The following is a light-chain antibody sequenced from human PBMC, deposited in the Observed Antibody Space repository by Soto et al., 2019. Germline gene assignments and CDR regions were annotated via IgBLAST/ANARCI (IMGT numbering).Light chain of an antibody. CDR2: KAS. J-gene: IGKJ1*01. V-gene: IGKV1-5*03. CDR1: QTISSW. CDR3: QHYNSYSEA. Sequence: DIQMTQSPSTLSSSAGDGVTLPCRSSQTISSWLAWYQQKPGKAPKILIYKASTLKSGVPSRFSGSGAGTEFTLTISSLQPDDFATYYCQHYNSYSEAFGQGTKVDIK.